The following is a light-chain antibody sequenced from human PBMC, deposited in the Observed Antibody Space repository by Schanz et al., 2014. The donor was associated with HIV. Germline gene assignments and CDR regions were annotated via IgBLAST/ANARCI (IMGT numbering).Light chain of an antibody. CDR3: SSYTTGSTVV. Sequence: QSALTQPASVSGSPGQSITISCTGTSNDVGTYNLVSWYQQHPGKAPQLMIYEVSKRPSGVSDRFSGSKSDNTASLTISGLQAEDEAEYFCSSYTTGSTVVFGGGTKLTVL. V-gene: IGLV2-14*02. CDR1: SNDVGTYNL. CDR2: EVS. J-gene: IGLJ2*01.